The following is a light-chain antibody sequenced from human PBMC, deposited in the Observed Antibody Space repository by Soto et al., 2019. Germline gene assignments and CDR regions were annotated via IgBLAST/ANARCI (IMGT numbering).Light chain of an antibody. CDR3: AAWDDILNGYV. CDR2: SNY. V-gene: IGLV1-44*01. Sequence: QSVLTQPPSASGTPGQRVTISCSGSSSNIESNTVTWYQQLPGTAPKLVIYSNYDRPSGVPDRFSGSTSGTSASLVIRGLQSEDEADYYCAAWDDILNGYVFGGGTTLTV. CDR1: SSNIESNT. J-gene: IGLJ1*01.